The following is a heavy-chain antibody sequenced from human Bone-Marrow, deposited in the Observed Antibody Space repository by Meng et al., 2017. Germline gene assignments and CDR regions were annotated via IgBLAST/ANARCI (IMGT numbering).Heavy chain of an antibody. CDR2: INPNHGGT. CDR3: ARVQSSGWSPGY. Sequence: QVQLVKSGAGVKKPGASVKVSCKASGYAFTDYYIHWVRQAPGQGLEWMGWINPNHGGTNYAQKFQGRVTMTRDTSISTAYMELNSLKSDDTAVFYCARVQSSGWSPGYWGQGTLVTVSS. D-gene: IGHD6-19*01. J-gene: IGHJ4*02. CDR1: GYAFTDYY. V-gene: IGHV1-2*02.